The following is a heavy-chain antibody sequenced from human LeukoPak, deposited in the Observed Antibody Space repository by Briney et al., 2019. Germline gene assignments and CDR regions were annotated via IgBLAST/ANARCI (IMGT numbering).Heavy chain of an antibody. D-gene: IGHD3-9*01. CDR3: ARDKERFDRSFDP. J-gene: IGHJ5*02. CDR2: IYTSGRK. Sequence: SETLSLTRTVYGGSISSYYWSWIRQHAGKGLGWIGRIYTSGRKNYNPSLKSRATMSVDTSKNQFSLKLSSVTAADTAMYYCARDKERFDRSFDPWGQGTLVTVSS. CDR1: GGSISSYY. V-gene: IGHV4-4*07.